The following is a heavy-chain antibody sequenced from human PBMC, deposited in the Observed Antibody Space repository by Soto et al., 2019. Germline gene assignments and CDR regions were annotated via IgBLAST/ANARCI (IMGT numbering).Heavy chain of an antibody. V-gene: IGHV3-48*03. CDR1: GFTFSSYE. CDR2: ISSSGSTT. CDR3: ARSSDITLVVDYGMDV. Sequence: GESLKISCAASGFTFSSYEMNWVRQAPGKGLEWLSYISSSGSTTNYADSVKGRFTISRDNAKNSLYLQMNSLRADDTAVYYCARSSDITLVVDYGMDVWGQGTTVTVSS. D-gene: IGHD2-15*01. J-gene: IGHJ6*02.